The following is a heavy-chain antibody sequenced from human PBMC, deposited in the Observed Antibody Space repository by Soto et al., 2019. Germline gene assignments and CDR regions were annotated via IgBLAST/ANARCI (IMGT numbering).Heavy chain of an antibody. CDR1: GFTFSTYD. J-gene: IGHJ6*02. D-gene: IGHD6-19*01. Sequence: EVQLVESGGGLVQPGGSLRLSCAASGFTFSTYDMHWVRQATGKGLEWVSAIGTAGDTYYPGSVKGRFTISRENAKNSLYLQMNSLRAGDTAVYYCGRVTGYSSGWSGMDVWGQGTTVIVSS. CDR2: IGTAGDT. CDR3: GRVTGYSSGWSGMDV. V-gene: IGHV3-13*04.